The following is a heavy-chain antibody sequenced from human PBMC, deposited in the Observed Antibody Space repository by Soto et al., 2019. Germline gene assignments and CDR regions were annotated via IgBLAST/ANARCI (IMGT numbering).Heavy chain of an antibody. J-gene: IGHJ4*02. CDR2: ISAYNGNT. D-gene: IGHD2-2*01. Sequence: QVQLVQSGAEVKKPGASVKVSCKASGYTFTSYGISWVRQAPGQGVEWMGWISAYNGNTNYAQKLQGRVTMTTDTSTSTAYMELRSLRSDDTAVYYCARDGPIVVVPAGTYYFDYWGQGTLVTVSS. V-gene: IGHV1-18*04. CDR3: ARDGPIVVVPAGTYYFDY. CDR1: GYTFTSYG.